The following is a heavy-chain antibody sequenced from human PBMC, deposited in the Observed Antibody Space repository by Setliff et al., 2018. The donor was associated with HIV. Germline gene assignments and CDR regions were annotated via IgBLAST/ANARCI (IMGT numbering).Heavy chain of an antibody. CDR2: VHYTGSS. CDR3: ALTLRLFDWGYLDV. D-gene: IGHD3-9*01. CDR1: GVAISGSTYY. J-gene: IGHJ6*03. V-gene: IGHV4-39*02. Sequence: SETLSLTCAATGVAISGSTYYWAWIRQSPGRGLQWIGSVHYTGSSYRNPSLKSRLTISIDTSRNHFSLNLTSVTAADTAVYYCALTLRLFDWGYLDVWGKGTTVTVSS.